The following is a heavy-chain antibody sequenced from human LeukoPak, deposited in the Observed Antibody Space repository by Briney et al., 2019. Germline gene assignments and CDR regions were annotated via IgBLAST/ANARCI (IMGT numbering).Heavy chain of an antibody. Sequence: PSQTLSLTCTVSGGSISSGSYYWSWIRQPAGKGLEWIGRIYTSGSTNYNPSPKSRVTISVDTSKNQFSLKLSSVTAADTAVYYCAREVGYCSSTSCPSIGYYYYMDVWGKGTTVTISS. CDR2: IYTSGST. V-gene: IGHV4-61*02. CDR1: GGSISSGSYY. D-gene: IGHD2-2*01. CDR3: AREVGYCSSTSCPSIGYYYYMDV. J-gene: IGHJ6*03.